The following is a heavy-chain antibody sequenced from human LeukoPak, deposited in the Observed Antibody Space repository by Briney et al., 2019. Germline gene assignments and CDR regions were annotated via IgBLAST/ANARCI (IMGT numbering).Heavy chain of an antibody. CDR2: IWYDGSNK. CDR3: AREGPRGNSQFDY. Sequence: GRSLRLSCAASGFTFSSYGMHWVHQAPGKGLEWVALIWYDGSNKYYTDSVKGRLTISRDNSKNTLYLQMNSLRAEDTAIYYCAREGPRGNSQFDYWGQGTLVTVSS. D-gene: IGHD2/OR15-2a*01. V-gene: IGHV3-33*01. CDR1: GFTFSSYG. J-gene: IGHJ4*02.